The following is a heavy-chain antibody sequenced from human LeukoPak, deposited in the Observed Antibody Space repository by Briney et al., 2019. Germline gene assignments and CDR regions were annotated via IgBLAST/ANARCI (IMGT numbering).Heavy chain of an antibody. V-gene: IGHV3-23*01. J-gene: IGHJ4*02. CDR2: INNSGGGT. D-gene: IGHD6-19*01. Sequence: GGSLRLACAASGFTFSSYAMTWVRQAPGKGLEWVSAINNSGGGTYYVDSVKGRFTISRDNSKNTLYLQMNSLRAEDTAVYYCAKDEYSSGWYCVYWGQGTLVTVSS. CDR3: AKDEYSSGWYCVY. CDR1: GFTFSSYA.